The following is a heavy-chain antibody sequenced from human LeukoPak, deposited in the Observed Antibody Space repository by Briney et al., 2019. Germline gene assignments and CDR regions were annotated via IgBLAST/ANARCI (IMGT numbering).Heavy chain of an antibody. CDR3: ARVRYVSSWSFDY. J-gene: IGHJ4*02. Sequence: GGSLRLSCAASGFTFSSYDMHWVRQATGKGLEWVSGISNVGDTYYSGSVKGRFTISRENAKNSLYLQMNSLRAGDTAVYYCARVRYVSSWSFDYWGQGTLVTVSS. V-gene: IGHV3-13*01. CDR1: GFTFSSYD. CDR2: ISNVGDT. D-gene: IGHD6-13*01.